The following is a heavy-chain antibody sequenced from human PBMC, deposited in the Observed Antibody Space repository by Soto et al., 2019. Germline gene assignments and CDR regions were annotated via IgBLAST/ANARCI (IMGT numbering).Heavy chain of an antibody. CDR1: GYTLTGYY. Sequence: ASVKVSCKASGYTLTGYYMHWVRQAPGQGLEWMGWINPNSGGTNYAQKFQGWVTMTRDTSISTAYMELSRLRSDDTAVYYCARDGCSGGSCYYYYYGMDVWGQGTTVTVS. J-gene: IGHJ6*02. CDR2: INPNSGGT. V-gene: IGHV1-2*04. CDR3: ARDGCSGGSCYYYYYGMDV. D-gene: IGHD2-15*01.